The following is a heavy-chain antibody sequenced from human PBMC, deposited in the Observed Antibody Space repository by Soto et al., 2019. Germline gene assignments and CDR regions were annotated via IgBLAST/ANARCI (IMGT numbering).Heavy chain of an antibody. D-gene: IGHD3-9*01. V-gene: IGHV1-69*13. Sequence: SVKVSCKASGGTFSSYAISWVRQAPGQGLEWMGGIIPIFGTANYAQKFQGRVTITADESTSTAYMELSSLRSEDAAVYYCASVGLYDILTGYYSHYFDYWGQGTLVTVSS. CDR1: GGTFSSYA. J-gene: IGHJ4*02. CDR3: ASVGLYDILTGYYSHYFDY. CDR2: IIPIFGTA.